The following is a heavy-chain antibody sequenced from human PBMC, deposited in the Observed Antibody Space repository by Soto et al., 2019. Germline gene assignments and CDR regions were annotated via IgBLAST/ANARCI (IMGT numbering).Heavy chain of an antibody. CDR1: GGSIIDLHLYY. J-gene: IGHJ4*02. Sequence: SETLSLTCTVSGGSIIDLHLYYWAWLRQSPGKGLEWLATISYDGGTFYSPSLESRVTMSVDTSTNQFSVKLSSVTATDTAVYYCARRRHGYFDSWGQGSMVTSPQ. CDR3: ARRRHGYFDS. V-gene: IGHV4-39*01. CDR2: ISYDGGT.